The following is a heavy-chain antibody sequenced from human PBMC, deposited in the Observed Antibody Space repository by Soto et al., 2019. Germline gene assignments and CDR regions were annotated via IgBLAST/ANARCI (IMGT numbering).Heavy chain of an antibody. Sequence: QVQLQESGPGLVKPSQTLSLTCTVSRGSISDGGYYWAWIRQHPGKGLQWIGYIYDRGNTYLNPSLKSRVAMSLDTSKNRFSLRLSSVTAADTAIYYCARAGGHYSGGVHYRVGYYGMDVWGQGTTVTVSS. D-gene: IGHD2-15*01. CDR1: RGSISDGGYY. V-gene: IGHV4-31*03. CDR2: IYDRGNT. J-gene: IGHJ6*02. CDR3: ARAGGHYSGGVHYRVGYYGMDV.